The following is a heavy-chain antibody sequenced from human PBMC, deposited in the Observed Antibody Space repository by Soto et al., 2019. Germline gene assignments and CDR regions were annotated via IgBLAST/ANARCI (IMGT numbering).Heavy chain of an antibody. CDR3: AKDWGGELQRTSYFDY. Sequence: VGSLRLSCAASGFTFSSYGMHWVRQAPGKGLEWVAVISYDGSNKYYADSVKGRFTISRDNSKNTLYLQMNSLRAEDTAVYYCAKDWGGELQRTSYFDYWGQGTLVTVSS. CDR1: GFTFSSYG. V-gene: IGHV3-30*18. D-gene: IGHD1-26*01. CDR2: ISYDGSNK. J-gene: IGHJ4*02.